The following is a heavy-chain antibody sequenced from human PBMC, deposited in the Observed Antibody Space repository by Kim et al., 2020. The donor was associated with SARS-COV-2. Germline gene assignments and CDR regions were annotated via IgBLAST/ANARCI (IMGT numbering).Heavy chain of an antibody. J-gene: IGHJ3*02. D-gene: IGHD3-22*01. V-gene: IGHV1-24*01. Sequence: FQGRVTMTEDTSTDTAYMELSSLRSEDTAVYYCATSITMIVVVISLAFDIWGQGTMVTVSS. CDR3: ATSITMIVVVISLAFDI.